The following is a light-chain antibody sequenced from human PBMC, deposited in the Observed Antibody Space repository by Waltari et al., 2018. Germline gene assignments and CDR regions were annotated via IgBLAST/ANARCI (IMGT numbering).Light chain of an antibody. CDR2: GNT. J-gene: IGLJ2*01. Sequence: QSVLTQPPSVSGAPGQRVTISCTGSSSNIGAGYDVQWYQQLPGTAPNLLIYGNTNRPSGVPDRFAGSKSGTSASLAITGLQAEDDADYYCQSYDSSLSGSIFGGGTKLTVL. V-gene: IGLV1-40*01. CDR1: SSNIGAGYD. CDR3: QSYDSSLSGSI.